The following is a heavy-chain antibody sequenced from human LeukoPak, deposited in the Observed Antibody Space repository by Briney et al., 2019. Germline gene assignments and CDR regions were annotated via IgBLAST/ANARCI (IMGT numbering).Heavy chain of an antibody. CDR1: GYTFTSYG. J-gene: IGHJ4*02. V-gene: IGHV1-18*01. Sequence: GASVKVSCKASGYTFTSYGISWVRQAPGQGLEWMGWISAYNGNTNYAQKLQGRVTMTTDTSTSIAYMELRSLRSDDTAVYYCARDNGVPTYYDFWSGSTYYFDYWGQGTLVTVSS. D-gene: IGHD3-3*01. CDR3: ARDNGVPTYYDFWSGSTYYFDY. CDR2: ISAYNGNT.